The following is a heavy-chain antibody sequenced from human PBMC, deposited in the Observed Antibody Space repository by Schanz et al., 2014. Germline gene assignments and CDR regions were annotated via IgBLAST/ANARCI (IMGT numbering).Heavy chain of an antibody. CDR1: GFTFSTHA. V-gene: IGHV3-30*18. Sequence: VQLVESGGGVVQPGRSLRLSCAASGFTFSTHAMHWVRQAPGKGLEWVALVSSDGNNDYYTDSVKGRFTISRDNSKNTVHLQMNSLRAENTADYYCAKQHIVRGVIYLNWFDSWGQGTLVIVSS. CDR2: VSSDGNND. J-gene: IGHJ5*01. D-gene: IGHD3-10*01. CDR3: AKQHIVRGVIYLNWFDS.